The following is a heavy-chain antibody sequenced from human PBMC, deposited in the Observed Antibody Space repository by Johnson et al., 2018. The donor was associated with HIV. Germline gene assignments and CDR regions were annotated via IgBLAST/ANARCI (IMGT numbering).Heavy chain of an antibody. CDR1: GFTFSSYW. J-gene: IGHJ3*02. V-gene: IGHV3-7*03. Sequence: VQLVESGGGLVQPGGSLRLSCAVCGFTFSSYWMTWVRQAPGKGLEWVANIKQDGSEKYYVDSVKGRFTISRDNAKISLYLQMNSLRAEDTAFYYCATLYSSGSHFDAFDIWSQGTMVTVSS. CDR2: IKQDGSEK. D-gene: IGHD3-10*01. CDR3: ATLYSSGSHFDAFDI.